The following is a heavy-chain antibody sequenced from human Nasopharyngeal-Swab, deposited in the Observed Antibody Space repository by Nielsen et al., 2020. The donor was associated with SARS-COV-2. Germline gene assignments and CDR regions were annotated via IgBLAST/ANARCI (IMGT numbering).Heavy chain of an antibody. J-gene: IGHJ4*02. CDR3: ASTPLDSSGYYYAFHY. CDR1: GFTFRRYT. CDR2: ISYDGSNK. V-gene: IGHV3-30-3*01. D-gene: IGHD3-22*01. Sequence: SRAASGFTFRRYTMHWVRQAPGKGLKWVAVISYDGSNKYYADSVKGRFTISRDISKNTLYLQMNSLRAEDTAVFYCASTPLDSSGYYYAFHYWGRGTLVTVSS.